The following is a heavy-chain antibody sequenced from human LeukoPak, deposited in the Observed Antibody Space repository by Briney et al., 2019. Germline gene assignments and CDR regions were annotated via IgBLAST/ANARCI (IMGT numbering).Heavy chain of an antibody. J-gene: IGHJ4*02. CDR2: IYYSGST. CDR3: VRRRDGYNSLFDY. CDR1: GGSVSSGSYY. Sequence: PSETLSLTCTVSGGSVSSGSYYWSWIRQPPGKGLEWIGYIYYSGSTNYNPSLKSRVTISVDTSKNQFSLKLSSVTAADTAVYYCVRRRDGYNSLFDYWGQGTLVTVSS. D-gene: IGHD5-24*01. V-gene: IGHV4-61*01.